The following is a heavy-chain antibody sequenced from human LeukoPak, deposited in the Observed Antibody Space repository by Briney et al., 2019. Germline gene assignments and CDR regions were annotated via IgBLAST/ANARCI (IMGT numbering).Heavy chain of an antibody. V-gene: IGHV1-69*13. Sequence: ASVKVSCKASGYTFTNYGISWVRQAPGQGLEWMGGIIPLFGTANYAQKFQGRVTITADESTSTAYMELSSLRSEDTAVYYCARAKYYYDSSGYQSYYYYGMDVWGQGTTVTVSS. D-gene: IGHD3-22*01. CDR1: GYTFTNYG. CDR3: ARAKYYYDSSGYQSYYYYGMDV. J-gene: IGHJ6*02. CDR2: IIPLFGTA.